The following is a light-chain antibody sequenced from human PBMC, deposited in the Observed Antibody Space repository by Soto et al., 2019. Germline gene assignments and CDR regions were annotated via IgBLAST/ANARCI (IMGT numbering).Light chain of an antibody. J-gene: IGKJ4*01. CDR2: GAS. CDR1: QSVSSN. V-gene: IGKV3D-15*01. CDR3: QQYNNWPLLT. Sequence: EIVMTQSPGTLSVSRAERATLSCRASQSVSSNLAWYQQKPGQAPRLLIYGASTRATGIPARFSGSGSGTEFTLTISSLQSEDFAVNYCQQYNNWPLLTLGGGTKVEIK.